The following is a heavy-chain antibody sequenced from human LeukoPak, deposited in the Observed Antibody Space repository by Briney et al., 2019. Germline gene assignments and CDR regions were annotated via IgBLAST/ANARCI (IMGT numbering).Heavy chain of an antibody. V-gene: IGHV3-23*01. J-gene: IGHJ3*02. D-gene: IGHD5-24*01. CDR3: ARERAVEMATIGDDAFDI. CDR2: ISGSGGST. Sequence: GGSLRLSCAASGFTFSSYWMNWVRQAPGKGLEWVSAISGSGGSTYYADSVKGRFTISRDNSKNTLYLQMNSLRAEDTAVYYCARERAVEMATIGDDAFDIWGQGTMVTVSS. CDR1: GFTFSSYW.